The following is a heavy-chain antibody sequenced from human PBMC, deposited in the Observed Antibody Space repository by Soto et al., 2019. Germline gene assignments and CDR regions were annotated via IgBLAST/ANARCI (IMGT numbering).Heavy chain of an antibody. J-gene: IGHJ4*02. CDR1: GYTFTSYA. Sequence: QVQLVQSGAEEKKPGASVKVSCKASGYTFTSYAMHWVRQAPGQRLEWMGWINAGNGNTKYSQKFQGRVTITRDTSARQAYMELSSLRSEDTAVYDCAIDGVTGGYSYGFDYWGQGTLVTVSS. CDR3: AIDGVTGGYSYGFDY. D-gene: IGHD5-18*01. V-gene: IGHV1-3*05. CDR2: INAGNGNT.